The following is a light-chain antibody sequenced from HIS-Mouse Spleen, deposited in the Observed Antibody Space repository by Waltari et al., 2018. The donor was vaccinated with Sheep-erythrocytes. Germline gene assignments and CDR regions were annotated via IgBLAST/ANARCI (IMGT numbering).Light chain of an antibody. V-gene: IGLV2-11*01. CDR3: CSYVGSSTWV. CDR2: YVS. J-gene: IGLJ3*02. Sequence: QSALTQPRSVSGSPGQSVTISCTGTSSDVGGYNYVSGYQQHPGKAPKLMIYYVSKRPSGVPDRFSGSKSGNTASLTISGLQAEDEADYYCCSYVGSSTWVFGGGTKLTVL. CDR1: SSDVGGYNY.